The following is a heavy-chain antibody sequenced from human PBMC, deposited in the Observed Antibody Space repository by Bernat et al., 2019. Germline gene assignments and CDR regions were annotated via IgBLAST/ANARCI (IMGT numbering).Heavy chain of an antibody. Sequence: EVQLLESGGVLVQPGGSLRLSCAASGFTFSSYAMSWVRQAPGKGLEWVSGISGSGGSTYYADSVKGRFTISRDNSKNTMYLQMNSLRAEDTAVYYCAKALESGANGYYFDYWGQGTLVTVSS. J-gene: IGHJ4*02. V-gene: IGHV3-23*01. CDR1: GFTFSSYA. D-gene: IGHD2-15*01. CDR2: ISGSGGST. CDR3: AKALESGANGYYFDY.